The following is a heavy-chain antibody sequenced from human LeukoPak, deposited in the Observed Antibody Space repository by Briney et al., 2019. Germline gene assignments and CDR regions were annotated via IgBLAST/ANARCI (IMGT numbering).Heavy chain of an antibody. CDR1: RFTFSSYE. D-gene: IGHD2-8*01. Sequence: PGGSLRLSCAAYRFTFSSYEMNWVRQDPGKGLEWVSYISGSGIKHYADSVKGRFTISTDNAKNSLYLQMNSLRVEDTAVYYCAREDTGVAFDIWGQGTTVT. V-gene: IGHV3-48*03. CDR2: ISGSGIK. CDR3: AREDTGVAFDI. J-gene: IGHJ3*02.